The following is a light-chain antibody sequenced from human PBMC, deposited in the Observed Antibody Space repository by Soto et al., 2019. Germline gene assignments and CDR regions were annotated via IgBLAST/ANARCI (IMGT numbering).Light chain of an antibody. Sequence: DIQMTQSPSTLSASVGDRVTITCRASQSISSWLAWYQQKPGKAPKLLIYDASSLESGVPSRFSGSGSGTEFTLPISSLQPDDFANYYCQRDTTLYTFGQGTKLEIK. CDR2: DAS. J-gene: IGKJ2*01. V-gene: IGKV1-5*01. CDR3: QRDTTLYT. CDR1: QSISSW.